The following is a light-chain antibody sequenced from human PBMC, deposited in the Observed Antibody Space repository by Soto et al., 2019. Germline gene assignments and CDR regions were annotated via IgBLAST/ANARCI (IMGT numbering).Light chain of an antibody. V-gene: IGKV3-20*01. Sequence: EIVWTQSPGTVSLSPGERATLSGRASQSLSGANLAWYQQKPGQAPRFLIYGASNRATGIPDRFSGWGSGTDFTLIISRMEPEDFAVYYCQQYGRSLWTFGQGTKVDIK. CDR2: GAS. CDR1: QSLSGAN. CDR3: QQYGRSLWT. J-gene: IGKJ1*01.